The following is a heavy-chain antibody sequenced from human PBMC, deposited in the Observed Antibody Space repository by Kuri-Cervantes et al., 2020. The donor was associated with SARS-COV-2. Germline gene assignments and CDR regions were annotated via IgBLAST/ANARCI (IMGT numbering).Heavy chain of an antibody. CDR2: ISVSGNT. V-gene: IGHV3-NL1*01. Sequence: GGSLRLSCAASGFTLRSYGMNWVRQAPGRGLEWVSAISVSGNTYYADSVKGRFTISRDNSKNTLYLQMNSLRAEDTAVYYCARDEGFYYYYMDVWGKGTTVTVSS. J-gene: IGHJ6*03. CDR3: ARDEGFYYYYMDV. CDR1: GFTLRSYG.